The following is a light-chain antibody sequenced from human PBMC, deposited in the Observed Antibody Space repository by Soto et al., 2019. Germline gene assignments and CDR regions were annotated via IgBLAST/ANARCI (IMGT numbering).Light chain of an antibody. J-gene: IGLJ2*01. CDR2: DVS. Sequence: QSARTQPRSVSGSPGQSVTISCTGTSSDVGGYDFVSWYQQHPGKAPKLMISDVSKRPSGVPDRFSGSKSGNTASLTISGLQAEDEADYYCCSYAGDLALFGGGTK. CDR3: CSYAGDLAL. CDR1: SSDVGGYDF. V-gene: IGLV2-11*01.